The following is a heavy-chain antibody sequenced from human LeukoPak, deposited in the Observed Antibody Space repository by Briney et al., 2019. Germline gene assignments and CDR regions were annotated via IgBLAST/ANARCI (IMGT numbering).Heavy chain of an antibody. D-gene: IGHD3-10*01. V-gene: IGHV1-46*01. J-gene: IGHJ4*02. CDR2: INPSGGST. CDR1: GYTFTSYY. Sequence: ASVKVSCKASGYTFTSYYMHWVRQAPGQGLEWMGIINPSGGSTSYAQKFQGRVTMTRDTSISTAYMELSRLRSDDTAVYYCARERGLGERDYWGQGTLVTVSS. CDR3: ARERGLGERDY.